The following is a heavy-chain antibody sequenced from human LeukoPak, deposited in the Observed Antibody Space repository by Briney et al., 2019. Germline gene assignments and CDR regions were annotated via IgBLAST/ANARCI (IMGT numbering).Heavy chain of an antibody. CDR1: GFIFNTYS. CDR2: ISGNSDYI. CDR3: AREPLRGGWFDP. V-gene: IGHV3-21*06. Sequence: GGSLRLSCAASGFIFNTYSMNWVRQAPGKGLEWVSSISGNSDYIFYADSVKGRFTISRDNDKNLVSLQMNSLRADDTAVHYCAREPLRGGWFDPWGQGAQVTVSS. D-gene: IGHD1-14*01. J-gene: IGHJ5*02.